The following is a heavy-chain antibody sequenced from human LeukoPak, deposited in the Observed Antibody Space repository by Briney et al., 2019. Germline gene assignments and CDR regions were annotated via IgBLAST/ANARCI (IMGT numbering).Heavy chain of an antibody. J-gene: IGHJ5*02. CDR2: IWYDGSNK. Sequence: GGSLRLSCAASGFTFSSYGMHWVRQAPGKGLEWVAVIWYDGSNKYYADSVKGRFTISRDNSKNTLYLQMNSLRPEDTAVYYCARTGSLTMNWFDPWGQGTLVTVSS. D-gene: IGHD1-14*01. CDR3: ARTGSLTMNWFDP. V-gene: IGHV3-33*01. CDR1: GFTFSSYG.